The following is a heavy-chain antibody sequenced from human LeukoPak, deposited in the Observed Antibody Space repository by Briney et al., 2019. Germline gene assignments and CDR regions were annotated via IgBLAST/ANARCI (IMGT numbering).Heavy chain of an antibody. CDR3: ARDMVFGEGGFAFDI. D-gene: IGHD3-10*02. V-gene: IGHV4-59*01. J-gene: IGHJ3*02. CDR1: GGSISSYY. Sequence: SETLSLTCTVSGGSISSYYWSWIRQPPGKGLEWIGYIYYSGSTNYNPSLKSRVTISVDTSKNQFSLKLSSVTAADTAVYYCARDMVFGEGGFAFDIWGQGTMVTVSS. CDR2: IYYSGST.